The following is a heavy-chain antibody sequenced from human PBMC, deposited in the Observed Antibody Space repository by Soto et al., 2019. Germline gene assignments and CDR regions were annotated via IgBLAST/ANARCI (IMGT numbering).Heavy chain of an antibody. Sequence: ASVKVSCKASGGTFSSYAISWVRQAPGQGLEWMGGIIPIFGTANYAQKFQGRVTITADESTSTAYMELSSLRSEDTAVYYCARVQAAADTIDAFDIWGQGTMVTVSS. J-gene: IGHJ3*02. V-gene: IGHV1-69*13. CDR2: IIPIFGTA. D-gene: IGHD6-13*01. CDR3: ARVQAAADTIDAFDI. CDR1: GGTFSSYA.